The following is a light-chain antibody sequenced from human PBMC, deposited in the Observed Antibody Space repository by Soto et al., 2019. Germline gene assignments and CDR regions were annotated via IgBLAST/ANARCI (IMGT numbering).Light chain of an antibody. J-gene: IGLJ1*01. CDR3: ATWSDGVFV. CDR2: SNT. Sequence: QSVLTQPPSASGTPGQRVTISCSGSTSNIGRSTVSWYQQFPGAAPKLLIYSNTQRPLGVPVRFSGSKSDTSASLAISGLQYEDEADYYCATWSDGVFVFGIGTKVTVL. V-gene: IGLV1-44*01. CDR1: TSNIGRST.